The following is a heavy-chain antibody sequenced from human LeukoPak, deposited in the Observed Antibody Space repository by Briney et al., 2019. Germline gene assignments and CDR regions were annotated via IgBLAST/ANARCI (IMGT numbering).Heavy chain of an antibody. V-gene: IGHV4-34*01. D-gene: IGHD5-12*01. CDR3: ARGSWLRKGYYYYYYCMDV. Sequence: PSETLSLTCAVYGGSFSGYYWSWIRQPPGKGLEWIGEINHSGSTNYNPSLKSRVTISVDTSKNQFSLKLSSVTAADTAVYYCARGSWLRKGYYYYYYCMDVWGKGTTVTVSS. J-gene: IGHJ6*03. CDR2: INHSGST. CDR1: GGSFSGYY.